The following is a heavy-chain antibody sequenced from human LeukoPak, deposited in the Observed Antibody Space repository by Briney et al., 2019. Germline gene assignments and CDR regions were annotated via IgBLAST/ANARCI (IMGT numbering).Heavy chain of an antibody. CDR3: AREGYSSSWYETKSPYYFDY. CDR1: GFTFSSYS. D-gene: IGHD6-13*01. Sequence: GGSLRLSCAASGFTFSSYSMNWVRQAPGKGLEWVSYISSSSSTIYYADSVKGRFTISRDNAKNSLYLQMNSLRAEDTAVYYCAREGYSSSWYETKSPYYFDYWGQGTLVTVSS. CDR2: ISSSSSTI. J-gene: IGHJ4*02. V-gene: IGHV3-48*01.